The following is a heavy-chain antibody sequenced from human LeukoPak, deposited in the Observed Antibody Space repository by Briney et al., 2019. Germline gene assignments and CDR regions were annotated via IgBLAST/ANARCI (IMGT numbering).Heavy chain of an antibody. Sequence: PSETLSLTCAVYGGSFSGYYWSWIRQPPGKGLEWIGEINHSGSTNYNPSLKSRVTISVDTSKNQFSLKLSSVTAADTAVYYCARGREDIVVVVAATLYGMDVWGQGTTATASS. J-gene: IGHJ6*02. V-gene: IGHV4-34*01. D-gene: IGHD2-15*01. CDR1: GGSFSGYY. CDR3: ARGREDIVVVVAATLYGMDV. CDR2: INHSGST.